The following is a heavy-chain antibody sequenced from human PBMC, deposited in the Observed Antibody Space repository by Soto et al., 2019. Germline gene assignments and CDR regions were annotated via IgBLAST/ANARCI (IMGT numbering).Heavy chain of an antibody. V-gene: IGHV3-7*01. Sequence: EVQLVESGGGLVQPGGSLRLSCAASGFTFSSYWMSWVRQPPGKGLEWVANIKQDGSEKYYVDSVKGRFTISRDNAKNSLYLQMNSLRAEDTAVYYCARGLDYGDYGVDYWGQGTLVTVSS. CDR1: GFTFSSYW. J-gene: IGHJ4*02. CDR2: IKQDGSEK. D-gene: IGHD4-17*01. CDR3: ARGLDYGDYGVDY.